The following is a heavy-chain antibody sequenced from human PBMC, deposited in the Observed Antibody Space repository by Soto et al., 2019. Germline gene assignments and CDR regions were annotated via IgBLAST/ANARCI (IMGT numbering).Heavy chain of an antibody. CDR2: IWFDGSNK. D-gene: IGHD3-10*01. CDR1: GFTFSTYG. V-gene: IGHV3-33*01. J-gene: IGHJ6*02. CDR3: ARDLVGNNYYDYYYYGMDV. Sequence: QEQLVESGGGVVQPGRSLRLSCAASGFTFSTYGMHWVRQAPGKGLESVALIWFDGSNKYYADSVKGRFTISRDNSMNTLYLQMNSLRAEDTAVYYCARDLVGNNYYDYYYYGMDVWGQGTTVTVSS.